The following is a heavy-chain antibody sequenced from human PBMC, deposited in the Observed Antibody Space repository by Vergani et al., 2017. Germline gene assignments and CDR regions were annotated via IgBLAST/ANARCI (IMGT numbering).Heavy chain of an antibody. CDR1: GFTFSSYA. J-gene: IGHJ4*02. D-gene: IGHD3-3*01. V-gene: IGHV3-23*01. CDR2: ISGSGGST. Sequence: EVQLLESGGGLVQPGGSLRLSCAASGFTFSSYAMSWVRQAPGKGLEWVSAISGSGGSTYYADSVKGRFTISRDHSKNTLYLQMNSLRAEDTAVYYCAKNYDFWSGYGTEDYFDYWGQGTLVTVSS. CDR3: AKNYDFWSGYGTEDYFDY.